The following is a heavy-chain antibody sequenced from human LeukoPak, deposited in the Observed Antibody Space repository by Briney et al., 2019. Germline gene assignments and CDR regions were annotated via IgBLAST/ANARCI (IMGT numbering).Heavy chain of an antibody. V-gene: IGHV3-48*01. D-gene: IGHD3-16*02. CDR2: ISSSSSTI. CDR3: AKTPSLWWLDP. Sequence: PGGSLRLSCAASGFTFSSYSMNWVRQAPGKGLEWVSYISSSSSTIYYADSVKGRFTISRDNSNNTLYLQINSLRAEDTAVYYCAKTPSLWWLDPWGQGTLVTVSS. CDR1: GFTFSSYS. J-gene: IGHJ5*02.